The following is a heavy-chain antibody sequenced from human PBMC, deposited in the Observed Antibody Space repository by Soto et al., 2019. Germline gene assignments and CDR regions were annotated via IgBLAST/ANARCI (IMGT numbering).Heavy chain of an antibody. J-gene: IGHJ2*01. Sequence: GGSLRLSCAASGFTFSSYAMSWVRQAPGKGLEWVSAISGSGGSTYYADSVKGRFTISRDNSKNTLYLQMNSLRAEDTAVYYCAKDLFAYGDYVGWYFDLWGRGTLVTVS. CDR3: AKDLFAYGDYVGWYFDL. V-gene: IGHV3-23*01. CDR2: ISGSGGST. D-gene: IGHD4-17*01. CDR1: GFTFSSYA.